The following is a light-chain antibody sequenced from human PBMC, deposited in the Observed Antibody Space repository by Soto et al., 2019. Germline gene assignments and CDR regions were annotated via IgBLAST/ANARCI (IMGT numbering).Light chain of an antibody. CDR1: QGISSY. Sequence: DIQLTQSPSFLSASVGDRVTITCRASQGISSYLAWYQQKPGKAPKLLIYAASTVQSGVPSRFSGSGSGTEFTLTISSLQPEDFATYYCQQLNSYLTTFGQGTRLEIK. CDR3: QQLNSYLTT. V-gene: IGKV1-9*01. CDR2: AAS. J-gene: IGKJ5*01.